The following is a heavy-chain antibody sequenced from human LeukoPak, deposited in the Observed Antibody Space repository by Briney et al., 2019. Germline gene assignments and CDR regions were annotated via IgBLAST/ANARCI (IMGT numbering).Heavy chain of an antibody. J-gene: IGHJ5*02. CDR3: ARGDTATNWFDP. CDR1: GGSLSSYY. D-gene: IGHD5-18*01. V-gene: IGHV4-59*01. Sequence: SETLSLTCTVSGGSLSSYYWSWIRQPPGKGLEWIGYIYYSGSTNYNPSLKSRVTISVDTSKNQFSLKLSSVTAADTAVYYCARGDTATNWFDPWGQGTLVTVSS. CDR2: IYYSGST.